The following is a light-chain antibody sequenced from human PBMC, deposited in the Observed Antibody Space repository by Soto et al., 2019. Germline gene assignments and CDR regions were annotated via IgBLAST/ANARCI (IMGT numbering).Light chain of an antibody. V-gene: IGLV1-51*01. CDR2: DDN. J-gene: IGLJ1*01. CDR3: GSWDSRLSAYV. CDR1: SSNIGGNS. Sequence: QSALTQPPSVSAAPGQKVTISCSGSSSNIGGNSVSWYQQLPGTAPKLLIYDDNKRPSGIPDRFSGSKSGTSATLGITGFQTGDEADYYCGSWDSRLSAYVFXTGTKVTVL.